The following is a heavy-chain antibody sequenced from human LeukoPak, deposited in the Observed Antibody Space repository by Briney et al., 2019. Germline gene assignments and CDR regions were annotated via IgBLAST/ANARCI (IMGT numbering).Heavy chain of an antibody. V-gene: IGHV3-53*05. D-gene: IGHD6-19*01. Sequence: GGSLRLSCAASGFTVSSNYMSWIRQAPGKGLEWVSIIYSGGSTYYADSVKGRFTISRDNSKNTLYLQMNSLRAEDTAVYYCARDLVLQWLVRGYFDYWGQGTLVTVSS. J-gene: IGHJ4*02. CDR2: IYSGGST. CDR1: GFTVSSNY. CDR3: ARDLVLQWLVRGYFDY.